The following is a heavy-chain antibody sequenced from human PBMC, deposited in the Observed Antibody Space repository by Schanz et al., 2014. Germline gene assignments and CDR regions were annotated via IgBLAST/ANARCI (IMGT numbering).Heavy chain of an antibody. CDR3: VRAPHYGSGIHLDY. CDR1: GGTFSSFA. CDR2: INPTGGST. J-gene: IGHJ4*02. D-gene: IGHD3-10*01. V-gene: IGHV1-46*03. Sequence: QVQLVQSGAEVKKPGSSVKVSCKASGGTFSSFAIFWVRQAPGQGLEWMGIINPTGGSTTYAEKFLGRVTMTSDTSTSTVYMELSRLRSEDMAVYYCVRAPHYGSGIHLDYWGQGTLVTVSS.